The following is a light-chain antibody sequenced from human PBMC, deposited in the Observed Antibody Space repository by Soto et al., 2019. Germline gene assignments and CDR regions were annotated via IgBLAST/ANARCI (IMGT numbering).Light chain of an antibody. CDR2: GAS. J-gene: IGKJ4*01. CDR3: QQTYNTPLN. V-gene: IGKV1-39*01. CDR1: QSISAY. Sequence: DIQMTQSPSSLSASVGDRVTITCRASQSISAYLSWFQQKPGKAPKLLIHGASRLQSGVPSRFSGSGSGTDFTLNISGLQPEDFEIYYCQQTYNTPLNFGAGTKVDIK.